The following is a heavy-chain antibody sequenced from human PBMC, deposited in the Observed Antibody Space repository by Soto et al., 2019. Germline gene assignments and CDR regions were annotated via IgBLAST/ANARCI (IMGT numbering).Heavy chain of an antibody. D-gene: IGHD3-22*01. J-gene: IGHJ6*02. Sequence: SETLSLTCAVYGGSFSCYYWSWIRQPPGKGLEWIGEINHSGSTNYNPSLKSRVTISVDTSKNQFSLKLSSVTAADTAVYYCARVKPSGYYYSYYYYYGMDVWGQGTTVTVSS. CDR1: GGSFSCYY. CDR2: INHSGST. V-gene: IGHV4-34*01. CDR3: ARVKPSGYYYSYYYYYGMDV.